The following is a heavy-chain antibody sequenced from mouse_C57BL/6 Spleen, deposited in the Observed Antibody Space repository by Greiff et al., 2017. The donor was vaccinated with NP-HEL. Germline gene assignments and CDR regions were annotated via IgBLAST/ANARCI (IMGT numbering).Heavy chain of an antibody. CDR1: GFTFSSYG. CDR3: ARHKDGSSLFDY. D-gene: IGHD1-1*01. V-gene: IGHV5-6*01. CDR2: ISSGGSYT. J-gene: IGHJ2*01. Sequence: EVQLVESGGDLVKPGGSLKLSCAASGFTFSSYGMSWVRQTPDKRLEWVATISSGGSYTYYLDSVKGRFTISRDNAKNTLYLQMSSLKSEDTAMYYGARHKDGSSLFDYWGQGTTLIVSS.